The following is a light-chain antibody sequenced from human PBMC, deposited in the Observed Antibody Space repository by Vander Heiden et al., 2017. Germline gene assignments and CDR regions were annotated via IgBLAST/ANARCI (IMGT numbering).Light chain of an antibody. J-gene: IGKJ4*01. V-gene: IGKV3-15*01. CDR2: GAS. CDR3: QQDNNWLVT. CDR1: QSVSSN. Sequence: EIVMTQSPATLSVSPGERATPSCRASQSVSSNLAWYQQKPGQTPRLLIYGASATATATPARYSGSGSGTAFTLTISSLPSKDFAVYYCQQDNNWLVTFGGGTKVEIK.